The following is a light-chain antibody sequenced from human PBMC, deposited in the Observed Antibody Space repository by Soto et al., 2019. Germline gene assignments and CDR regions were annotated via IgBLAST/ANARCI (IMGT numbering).Light chain of an antibody. Sequence: AIRMTQSPSSLSASTGDRVTITCRASQGISSYLAWYQQKPGKAPKLLIYAASTLQCGVPSRFSGSGSGTDFTLTISCLQSEDFATYYCQQYYSYPPLTFGGGTKVEIK. V-gene: IGKV1-8*01. CDR2: AAS. CDR3: QQYYSYPPLT. J-gene: IGKJ4*01. CDR1: QGISSY.